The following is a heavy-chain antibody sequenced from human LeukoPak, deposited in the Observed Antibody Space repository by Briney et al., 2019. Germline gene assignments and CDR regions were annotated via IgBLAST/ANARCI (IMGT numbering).Heavy chain of an antibody. CDR3: TTESGAGTEVDY. CDR1: GFTFSNAW. D-gene: IGHD6-19*01. J-gene: IGHJ4*02. Sequence: GGSLRLSCAASGFTFSNAWMSWVRQAPGKGLEWVGRIKSKTDGGTTDYAAPVKGRFTISRDDSKNTLYLQMNSLKTEDTAVYYCTTESGAGTEVDYGGQGPLVTVSS. CDR2: IKSKTDGGTT. V-gene: IGHV3-15*01.